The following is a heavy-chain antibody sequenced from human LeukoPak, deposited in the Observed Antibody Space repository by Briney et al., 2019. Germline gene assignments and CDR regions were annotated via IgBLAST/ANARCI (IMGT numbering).Heavy chain of an antibody. Sequence: GGSLRPSCAASGFTLSTYEMSWVRQVPGKGLEWVSYISSSASSTYYADSVKGRFTISRDNAKNSLYLQMNSLRAEDTAVYYCARENTEDAFDIWGQGTMVIVSS. CDR3: ARENTEDAFDI. V-gene: IGHV3-48*03. D-gene: IGHD1/OR15-1a*01. J-gene: IGHJ3*02. CDR1: GFTLSTYE. CDR2: ISSSASST.